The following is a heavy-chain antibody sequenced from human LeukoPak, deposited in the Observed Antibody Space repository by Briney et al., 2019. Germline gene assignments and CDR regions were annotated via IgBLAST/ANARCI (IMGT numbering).Heavy chain of an antibody. D-gene: IGHD3-9*01. CDR2: ISRSGDTL. CDR3: AREVVIFPDYYYYGMDV. V-gene: IGHV3-11*01. CDR1: GFPFRDYY. Sequence: GGSLRLSCAASGFPFRDYYMTWLRQAPGKGLVWLSYISRSGDTLYYADSVEGRFTISRDNAKNSLFLQMNSLRADDTAVYYCAREVVIFPDYYYYGMDVWGQGTTVTVSS. J-gene: IGHJ6*02.